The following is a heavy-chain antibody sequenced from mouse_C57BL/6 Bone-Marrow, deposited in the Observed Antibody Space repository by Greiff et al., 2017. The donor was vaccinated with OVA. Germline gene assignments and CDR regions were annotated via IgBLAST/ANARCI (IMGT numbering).Heavy chain of an antibody. CDR2: IYPRSGNT. Sequence: VQLQESGAELARPGASVKLSCKASGYTFTSYGISWVKQRTGQGLEWIGEIYPRSGNTYYNEKFKGKATLTADKSSSTAYMELRSLTSEDSAVYFCGGGRGLAWFAYWGQGTLVTVSA. D-gene: IGHD1-1*01. V-gene: IGHV1-81*01. CDR1: GYTFTSYG. CDR3: GGGRGLAWFAY. J-gene: IGHJ3*01.